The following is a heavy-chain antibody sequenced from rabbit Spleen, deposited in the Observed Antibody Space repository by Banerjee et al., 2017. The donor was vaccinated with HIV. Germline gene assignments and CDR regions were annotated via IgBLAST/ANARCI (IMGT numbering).Heavy chain of an antibody. D-gene: IGHD1-1*01. CDR2: IDPIFSST. V-gene: IGHV1S7*01. J-gene: IGHJ4*01. Sequence: QLVESGGGLVQPGGSLKLSCKASGFDFSRYYVSWVRQAPGKGLEWIGYIDPIFSSTHYATWVNGRFTISSHNAQNTLYLQLNSLTAADTATYFCVRDYKFYFNLWGPGTLVTVS. CDR1: GFDFSRYY. CDR3: VRDYKFYFNL.